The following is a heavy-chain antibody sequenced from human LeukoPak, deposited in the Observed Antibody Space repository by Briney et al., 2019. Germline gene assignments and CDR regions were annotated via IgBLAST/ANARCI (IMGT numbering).Heavy chain of an antibody. V-gene: IGHV3-66*02. Sequence: GGALRLSCAASGFGVGNNSMSWVRQAPGKGLEWVAVIYDGGHTDYADSVKGRFTISRDSSKNTLYLQMNSLGPEDTAEYYCARARCDTCGYGSWGQGTLVTVSS. J-gene: IGHJ5*02. CDR1: GFGVGNNS. CDR2: IYDGGHT. D-gene: IGHD3-22*01. CDR3: ARARCDTCGYGS.